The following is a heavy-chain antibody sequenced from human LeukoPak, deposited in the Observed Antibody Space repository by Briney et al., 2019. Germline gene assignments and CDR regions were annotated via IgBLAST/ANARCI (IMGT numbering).Heavy chain of an antibody. J-gene: IGHJ1*01. CDR1: GGSISSYY. V-gene: IGHV4-59*08. D-gene: IGHD6-13*01. CDR3: ARHGVWIAAAGTGYFQH. CDR2: IYYSGST. Sequence: SETLSLTCTVSGGSISSYYWSWIRQPPGKGLEWIGYIYYSGSTNYNPSLKSRVTISVDTSKNQFSLKLSSVTAAGTAVYYCARHGVWIAAAGTGYFQHWGQGTLVTVSS.